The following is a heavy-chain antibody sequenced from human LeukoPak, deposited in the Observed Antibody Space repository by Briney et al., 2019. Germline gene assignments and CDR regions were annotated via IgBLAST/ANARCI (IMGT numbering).Heavy chain of an antibody. CDR1: GGSISSSSYY. CDR2: IFYSGIL. D-gene: IGHD6-19*01. CDR3: ARAPIAVAGAGHGYFDY. J-gene: IGHJ4*02. V-gene: IGHV4-39*01. Sequence: PSETLSLTCTVSGGSISSSSYYWGWVRQPPGSRLEWIGSIFYSGILYYSPSLKSRVTISVDTSKNQFSLKLTSVTAADTAVYYCARAPIAVAGAGHGYFDYWGQGTLVTVSS.